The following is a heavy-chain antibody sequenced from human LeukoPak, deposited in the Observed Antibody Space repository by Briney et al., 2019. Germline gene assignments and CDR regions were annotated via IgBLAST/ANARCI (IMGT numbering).Heavy chain of an antibody. V-gene: IGHV3-9*01. Sequence: PGGSLRLSCAASGFTFDDYAMHWVRQAPGKGLEWVSGISWSSGSVGYADSVKGRFTISRDNAKNSLYLEMNSLRAEDTALYHCAKDRIAVAGFYFDYWGQGIRVIVSS. J-gene: IGHJ4*02. CDR1: GFTFDDYA. D-gene: IGHD6-19*01. CDR3: AKDRIAVAGFYFDY. CDR2: ISWSSGSV.